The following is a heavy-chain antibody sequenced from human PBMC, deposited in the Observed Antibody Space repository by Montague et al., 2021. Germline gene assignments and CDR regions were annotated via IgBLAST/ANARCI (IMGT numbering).Heavy chain of an antibody. Sequence: CAISGDSVSSKDATWNWIRQSPSRCLEWLGRTYYRSKWYNEYAISVKSRITVNPDTSKNQFSLLLNSVTPEDTAVYYCARGWQKRFDPWGQGTLVTVSS. D-gene: IGHD5-24*01. V-gene: IGHV6-1*01. CDR3: ARGWQKRFDP. J-gene: IGHJ5*02. CDR2: TYYRSKWYN. CDR1: GDSVSSKDAT.